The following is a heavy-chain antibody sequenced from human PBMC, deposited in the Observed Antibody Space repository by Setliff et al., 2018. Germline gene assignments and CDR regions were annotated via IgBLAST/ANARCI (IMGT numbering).Heavy chain of an antibody. CDR1: GYSIGSDSY. J-gene: IGHJ4*02. V-gene: IGHV4-38-2*01. CDR2: IYHSGRN. CDR3: ARHYYDSGGYYIDY. Sequence: SETLSLTCAVSGYSIGSDSYWGWIRQPPGKGLEWIGSIYHSGRNYYNPSLKSRVIISVDTSKNQFSLKLSSVTAADTAVYYCARHYYDSGGYYIDYWGQGTLVTVSS. D-gene: IGHD3-22*01.